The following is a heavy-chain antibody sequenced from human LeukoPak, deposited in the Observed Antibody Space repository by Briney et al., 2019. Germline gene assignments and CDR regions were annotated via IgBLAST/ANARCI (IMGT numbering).Heavy chain of an antibody. D-gene: IGHD6-13*01. J-gene: IGHJ4*02. CDR2: ITSNGGST. CDR1: GFIFSTYG. CDR3: AGSRSVDD. V-gene: IGHV3-64D*09. Sequence: PGGSLRLSCSASGFIFSTYGMHWVRQAPGKGLEYVASITSNGGSTKYADSVKGRFSISRDNSKDTVYLQMSSLRTEDTAVYYCAGSRSVDDWGQGTLVTVSS.